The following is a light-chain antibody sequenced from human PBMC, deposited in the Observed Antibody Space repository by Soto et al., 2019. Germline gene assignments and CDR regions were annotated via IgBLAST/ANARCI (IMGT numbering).Light chain of an antibody. Sequence: DIVMTQSPDSLSVSLGERATINCKSSQSVFYSSNNKNYLAWYQHKPGQPPKLLIYWASTRESGVPDRFSSSGSGRDFALTISGLQSVDVAVYYCEQYSTNLALTFGGGTKVEIK. CDR3: EQYSTNLALT. J-gene: IGKJ4*01. CDR2: WAS. V-gene: IGKV4-1*01. CDR1: QSVFYSSNNKNY.